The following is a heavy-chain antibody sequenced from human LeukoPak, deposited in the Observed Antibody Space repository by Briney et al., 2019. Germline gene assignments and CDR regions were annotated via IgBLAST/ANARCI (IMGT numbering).Heavy chain of an antibody. CDR2: INPSGGST. V-gene: IGHV1-46*01. D-gene: IGHD6-19*01. J-gene: IGHJ5*02. CDR1: GYTFTSYY. CDR3: ARGRGSSGRRNWFDP. Sequence: ASVKVSRKASGYTFTSYYMHWVRQAPGQGLEWMGIINPSGGSTSYAQKFQSRVTMTRDTSTSTVYMELSSLRSEDTAVYYCARGRGSSGRRNWFDPWGQGTLVTVSS.